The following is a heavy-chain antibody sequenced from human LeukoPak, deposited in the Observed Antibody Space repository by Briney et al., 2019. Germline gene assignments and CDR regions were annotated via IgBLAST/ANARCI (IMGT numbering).Heavy chain of an antibody. CDR1: GFTFSSYA. Sequence: GGSLRLSCAASGFTFSSYAMSWVRQAPGKGLEWVSAVSGSGGNTYYADSVKGRFTISRDNSKNTLYLQMNSLRAEDAAVYYCAKRQGVSGVAMVAFDIWGQGTMVTVSS. J-gene: IGHJ3*02. CDR3: AKRQGVSGVAMVAFDI. V-gene: IGHV3-23*01. CDR2: VSGSGGNT. D-gene: IGHD3-3*01.